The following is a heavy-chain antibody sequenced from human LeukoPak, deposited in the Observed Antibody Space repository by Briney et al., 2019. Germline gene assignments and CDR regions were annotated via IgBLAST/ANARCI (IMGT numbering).Heavy chain of an antibody. V-gene: IGHV3-23*01. J-gene: IGHJ6*03. CDR3: AKDHYGGNPRTNYYYYMDV. Sequence: PGGSLRLSCAASGFTFSNYAMSWVRQAPGKGLEWASAVSGIVDKPYYADSVKGRFTIYRDNSKNTLYLQMSSLRAEDTALYYCAKDHYGGNPRTNYYYYMDVWGKGTTVTVSS. CDR1: GFTFSNYA. CDR2: VSGIVDKP. D-gene: IGHD4/OR15-4a*01.